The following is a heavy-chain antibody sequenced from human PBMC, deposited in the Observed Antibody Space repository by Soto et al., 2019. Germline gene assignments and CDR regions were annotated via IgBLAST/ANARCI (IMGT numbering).Heavy chain of an antibody. CDR1: GFSFSIYG. Sequence: QVQLVESGGGVVQPGRSLRLSCAASGFSFSIYGMHWVRQAPGKGLEWVAVISYDGSNKQYADSVKGRFTISTDNSKKTVYLQMNSLRTEDAAVYYCAKDALDHFPSISCYEFDSWGQGTLVTVSS. CDR2: ISYDGSNK. J-gene: IGHJ4*02. V-gene: IGHV3-30*18. D-gene: IGHD2-2*01. CDR3: AKDALDHFPSISCYEFDS.